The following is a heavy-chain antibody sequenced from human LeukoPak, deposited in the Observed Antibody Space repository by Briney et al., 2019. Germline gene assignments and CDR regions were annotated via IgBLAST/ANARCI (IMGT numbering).Heavy chain of an antibody. D-gene: IGHD1-7*01. V-gene: IGHV1-2*02. CDR2: INPNSGGT. CDR1: GYTFTGYY. Sequence: GASVKVSCKASGYTFTGYYMYWVRQAPGQGLEWMGWINPNSGGTNYAQKFQGRVTMTRDTSMSTAYMELSRLRSDDTAVYYCARDSGGYNWNYGGAFDIWGQGTMVTVSS. CDR3: ARDSGGYNWNYGGAFDI. J-gene: IGHJ3*02.